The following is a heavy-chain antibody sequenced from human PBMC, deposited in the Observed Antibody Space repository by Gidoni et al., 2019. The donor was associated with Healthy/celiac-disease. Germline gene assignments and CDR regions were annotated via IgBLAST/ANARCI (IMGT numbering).Heavy chain of an antibody. V-gene: IGHV3-33*01. Sequence: VHPGRSLRLSFAASGVTFSSYGMHWVRQAPGKGLEWVAVIWYDGSNKYYADSVKCRFTISRDNSKNTLYLQMNSLRAEDTAVYYCARDRSRDGYNYLDYWGQGTLVTVSS. CDR3: ARDRSRDGYNYLDY. D-gene: IGHD5-12*01. CDR2: IWYDGSNK. J-gene: IGHJ4*02. CDR1: GVTFSSYG.